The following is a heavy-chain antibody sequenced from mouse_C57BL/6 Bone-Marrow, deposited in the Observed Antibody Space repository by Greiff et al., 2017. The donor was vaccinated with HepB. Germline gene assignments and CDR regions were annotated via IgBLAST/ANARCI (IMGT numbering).Heavy chain of an antibody. Sequence: VQLQESGPGLVAPSQSLSITCTVSGFSFTSYGVDWVRQSPGKGLEWLGVIWGVGSTNYNSALKSRLSISKDNSKSQVFLKMNSLQTDDTAMYYCAGGNYSAMDYWGQGTSVTVSS. D-gene: IGHD2-1*01. V-gene: IGHV2-6*01. CDR3: AGGNYSAMDY. J-gene: IGHJ4*01. CDR2: IWGVGST. CDR1: GFSFTSYG.